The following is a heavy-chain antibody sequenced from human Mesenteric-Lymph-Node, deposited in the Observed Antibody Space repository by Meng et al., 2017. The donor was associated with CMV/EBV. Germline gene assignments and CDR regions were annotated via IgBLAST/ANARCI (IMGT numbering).Heavy chain of an antibody. J-gene: IGHJ4*02. V-gene: IGHV1-2*06. Sequence: KVSCKASGYTFTGYYMHWVRQAPGQGLEWMGRINPNSGGANYAQRFQGRVTMTRDTSISTAYMELSRLRSDDTAVYYCASSGSGSYFYWGQGTLVTVSS. D-gene: IGHD3-10*01. CDR3: ASSGSGSYFY. CDR2: INPNSGGA. CDR1: GYTFTGYY.